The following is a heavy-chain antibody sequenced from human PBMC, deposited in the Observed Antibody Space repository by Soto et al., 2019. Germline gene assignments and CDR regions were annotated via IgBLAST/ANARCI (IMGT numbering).Heavy chain of an antibody. J-gene: IGHJ4*02. CDR2: IWYDGGNK. Sequence: QVQLVESGGGVVQPGRSLRLSCAASGFTFSSYGMHWVRQAPGKGLEWVAVIWYDGGNKYYADSVKGRFTISRDNSENTLFLRRSSLRAEDRAGYYCARERYGSGWYELDCWGQGTVGTVSS. V-gene: IGHV3-33*01. D-gene: IGHD6-19*01. CDR1: GFTFSSYG. CDR3: ARERYGSGWYELDC.